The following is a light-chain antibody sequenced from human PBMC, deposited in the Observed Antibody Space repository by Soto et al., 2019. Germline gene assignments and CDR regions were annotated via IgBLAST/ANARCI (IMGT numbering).Light chain of an antibody. CDR2: GAS. J-gene: IGKJ5*01. CDR3: QHYDSLPIT. V-gene: IGKV3-20*01. CDR1: QSVSSSY. Sequence: EIVLPQSPGTMSLSPGERAPLSCRASQSVSSSYLAWYQQKPGQPTRLLIYGASSRATGIPDRFSGSGSGTDFTLTISRLEPEDFAVFYCQHYDSLPITFGQGTDWRL.